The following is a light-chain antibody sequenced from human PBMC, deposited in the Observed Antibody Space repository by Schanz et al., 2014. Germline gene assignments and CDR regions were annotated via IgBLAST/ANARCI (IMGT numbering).Light chain of an antibody. CDR2: EVS. CDR3: SSYTTSGGLV. V-gene: IGLV2-8*01. CDR1: SSDVGGYNY. J-gene: IGLJ3*02. Sequence: QSVLTQPPSASGSPGQSVTISCTGTSSDVGGYNYVSWYQQHPGKAPKLMIYEVSKRPSGVPDRFSGSKSGNTASLTISGLQAEDEADYYCSSYTTSGGLVFGGGTKLTV.